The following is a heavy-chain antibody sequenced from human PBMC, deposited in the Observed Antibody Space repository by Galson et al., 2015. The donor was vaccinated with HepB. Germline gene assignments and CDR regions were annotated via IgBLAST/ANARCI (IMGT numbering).Heavy chain of an antibody. J-gene: IGHJ4*02. CDR2: ISGSGGST. Sequence: SLRLSCAASGFTFTSNAMSWVRQAPGKGLEGVSAISGSGGSTYYADSVKGRFTISRDNSKNTLYLQMNSLRDEDTAVYYCAKRSGSYYEDYWGQGTLVTVSS. D-gene: IGHD1-26*01. CDR1: GFTFTSNA. CDR3: AKRSGSYYEDY. V-gene: IGHV3-23*01.